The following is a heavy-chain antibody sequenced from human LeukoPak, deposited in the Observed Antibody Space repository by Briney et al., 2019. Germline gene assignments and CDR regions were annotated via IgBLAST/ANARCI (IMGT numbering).Heavy chain of an antibody. V-gene: IGHV3-74*01. CDR3: ARDTDTVTTILDY. CDR2: ISTDGRST. Sequence: GGSLRLSCVASGFTFSSYWMDWVRQPPGKGPVWVSRISTDGRSTTYADSVKGRFTISRDNAKNTLYLQMNSLRAEDTAVYYCARDTDTVTTILDYWGQGTLVTVSS. CDR1: GFTFSSYW. J-gene: IGHJ4*02. D-gene: IGHD4-17*01.